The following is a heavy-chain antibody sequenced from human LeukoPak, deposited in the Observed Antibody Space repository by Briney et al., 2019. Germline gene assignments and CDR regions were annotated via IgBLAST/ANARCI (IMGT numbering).Heavy chain of an antibody. Sequence: PSETLSLTCTVSGGSMSNYYWGWIRQSPGKGLEWIGYIYYTGPTNYNPSLKSRVTMSVDTSKNQFSLKLNSVTAADTAVYYCARDSSAWRYNWFDPWGQGTLVTVAS. J-gene: IGHJ5*02. CDR1: GGSMSNYY. V-gene: IGHV4-59*01. D-gene: IGHD3-22*01. CDR2: IYYTGPT. CDR3: ARDSSAWRYNWFDP.